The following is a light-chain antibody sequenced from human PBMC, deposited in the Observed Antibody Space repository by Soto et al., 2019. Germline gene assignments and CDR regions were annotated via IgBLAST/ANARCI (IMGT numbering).Light chain of an antibody. J-gene: IGKJ3*01. CDR3: QQYGSSPFT. CDR2: GAS. CDR1: QSVSSSY. Sequence: EIVLTQSPVTLSLSPGERATLSCRASQSVSSSYLAWYQQKPGQAPRLLIYGASSRATGIPDRFSGSGSGTDFTLTISRLEPEDFAVYYCQQYGSSPFTLGPGTKVDIK. V-gene: IGKV3-20*01.